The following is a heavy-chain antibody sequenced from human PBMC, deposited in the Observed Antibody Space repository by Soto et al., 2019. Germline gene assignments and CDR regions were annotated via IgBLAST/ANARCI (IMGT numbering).Heavy chain of an antibody. D-gene: IGHD6-19*01. CDR2: LSYEGSEE. J-gene: IGHJ4*02. Sequence: GGSLRLSCAASGFNFGVFGMHWVRQAPGKGLEWLSVLSYEGSEEYYADSVRGRFTVSRDNSKNTLFLQMDSLRVDDTGVYYCALTRRSSLLEVAGPGFEYWGQGTLVTVSS. CDR1: GFNFGVFG. CDR3: ALTRRSSLLEVAGPGFEY. V-gene: IGHV3-30*03.